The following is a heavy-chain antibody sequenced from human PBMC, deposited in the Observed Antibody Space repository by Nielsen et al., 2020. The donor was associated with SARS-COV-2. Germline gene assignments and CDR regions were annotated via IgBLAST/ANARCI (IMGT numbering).Heavy chain of an antibody. Sequence: GESLKISCAASGFTFSSYAMSWVRQAPGKGLEWVSAISGSGGSTYYADSVKGRFTISRDNSKNTLYLQMNSLRAEDTAVYYCAKLIGYEPPYWGQGTLVTVSS. J-gene: IGHJ4*02. CDR1: GFTFSSYA. V-gene: IGHV3-23*01. CDR3: AKLIGYEPPY. CDR2: ISGSGGST. D-gene: IGHD5-12*01.